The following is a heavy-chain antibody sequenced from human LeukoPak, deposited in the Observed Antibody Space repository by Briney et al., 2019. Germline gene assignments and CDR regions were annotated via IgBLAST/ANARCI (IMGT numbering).Heavy chain of an antibody. CDR3: ATQGNYYDSSGYLDY. J-gene: IGHJ4*02. CDR2: IYYSGST. V-gene: IGHV4-39*01. Sequence: SETLSLTCTVSGGSISSSSYYWGWIRQPPGKGLEWIGSIYYSGSTYYNPSLKSRVTISVDTSKNQFSLKLSSVTAADTAVYYCATQGNYYDSSGYLDYWGQGTLVTVSS. CDR1: GGSISSSSYY. D-gene: IGHD3-22*01.